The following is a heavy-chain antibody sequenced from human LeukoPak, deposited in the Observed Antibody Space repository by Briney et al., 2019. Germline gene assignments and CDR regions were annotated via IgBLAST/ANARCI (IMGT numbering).Heavy chain of an antibody. Sequence: GGSLRLSCAASGFTFDDYTMHWVRQAPGKGLEWVSLISWDGGSTYYADSVKGRFTISRDNSKNSLYLQMNSLRAEDTAVYYCARGGAVAGLLDYWGQGTLVTVSS. D-gene: IGHD6-19*01. CDR2: ISWDGGST. CDR1: GFTFDDYT. CDR3: ARGGAVAGLLDY. J-gene: IGHJ4*02. V-gene: IGHV3-43*01.